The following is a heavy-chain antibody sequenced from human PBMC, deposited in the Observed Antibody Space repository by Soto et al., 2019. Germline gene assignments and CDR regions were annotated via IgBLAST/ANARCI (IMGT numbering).Heavy chain of an antibody. CDR1: GFNFNFYA. D-gene: IGHD3-16*02. CDR3: AKDRIQACTIISCYRGGDS. CDR2: ISGSGSST. J-gene: IGHJ4*02. V-gene: IGHV3-23*01. Sequence: EVQLLESGGGLVQPGGSLRLSCVASGFNFNFYAMNWVRQAPGKGLEWVSAISGSGSSTFYSDSVKGRFTISRDNPKNTLYLEMNSLRAEDAAVYYCAKDRIQACTIISCYRGGDSWGQGTLVTVSS.